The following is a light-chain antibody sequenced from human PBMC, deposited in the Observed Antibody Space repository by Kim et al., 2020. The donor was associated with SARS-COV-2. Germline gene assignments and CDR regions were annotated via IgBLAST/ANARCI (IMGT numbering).Light chain of an antibody. V-gene: IGLV2-11*03. CDR1: SCDVGGYNY. CDR2: DVS. Sequence: GQSVTSSCTGTSCDVGGYNYVSWYQQHPGKAPKLMIYDVSKRPSGVPDRFSGSKSGNTASLTISGLQAEDEADFYCCSYAGSYTYVFGTGTKVTVL. CDR3: CSYAGSYTYV. J-gene: IGLJ1*01.